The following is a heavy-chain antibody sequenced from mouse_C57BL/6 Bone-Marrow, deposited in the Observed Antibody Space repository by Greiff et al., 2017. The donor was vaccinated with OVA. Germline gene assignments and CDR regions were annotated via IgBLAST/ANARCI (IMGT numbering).Heavy chain of an antibody. CDR3: ARKVAYYFDY. V-gene: IGHV5-4*01. Sequence: DVQLQESGGGLVKPGGSLKLSCAASGFTFSSYAMSWVRQTPEKRLEWVATISDGGSYTYYPDNVKGRFTISRDNAKNNLYLQMSHLKSEDTAMYYCARKVAYYFDYWGQGTTLTVSS. J-gene: IGHJ2*01. D-gene: IGHD1-1*01. CDR1: GFTFSSYA. CDR2: ISDGGSYT.